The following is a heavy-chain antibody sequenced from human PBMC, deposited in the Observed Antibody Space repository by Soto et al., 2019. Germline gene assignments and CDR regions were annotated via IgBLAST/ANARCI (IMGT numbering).Heavy chain of an antibody. Sequence: SETLSLTCTVSGDSIGGVGYWSWIRQFPGRGLEWIGYISSSGSTYYNPALNNRISLSLDTSQNQFSLKLLSVAAADTAIYYCARSGVTGIVIPSHWFDPWGQGTLVTVSS. D-gene: IGHD2-21*02. CDR3: ARSGVTGIVIPSHWFDP. V-gene: IGHV4-31*03. CDR2: ISSSGST. CDR1: GDSIGGVGY. J-gene: IGHJ5*02.